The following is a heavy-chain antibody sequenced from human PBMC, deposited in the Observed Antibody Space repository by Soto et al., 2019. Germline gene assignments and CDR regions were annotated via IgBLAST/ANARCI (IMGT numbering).Heavy chain of an antibody. CDR1: GGTFSNYA. J-gene: IGHJ2*01. D-gene: IGHD6-19*01. CDR2: ITPIFGTA. Sequence: QAQLVQSGAEVKKPGSSVKVSCKASGGTFSNYAISWVRQAPGQGLEWMGGITPIFGTANYAQKFQGRVRSTADESMNTAYMELSRLRSEDTAVYYCAQTLGLAVAGPGRFDLWGRGTLVTVSS. CDR3: AQTLGLAVAGPGRFDL. V-gene: IGHV1-69*12.